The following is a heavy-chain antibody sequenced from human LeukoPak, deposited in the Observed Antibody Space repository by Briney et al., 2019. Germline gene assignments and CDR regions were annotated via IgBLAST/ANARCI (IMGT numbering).Heavy chain of an antibody. V-gene: IGHV4-4*07. Sequence: SETLSLTCTVSGGSISSYYRSWIRQPAGKGLEWIGRIYTSGSTNYNPSLKSRVTMSVDTSKNQFSLKLSSVTAADTAVYYCARVSNYYDDNDDAFDIWGQGTMVTVSS. J-gene: IGHJ3*02. D-gene: IGHD3-22*01. CDR1: GGSISSYY. CDR2: IYTSGST. CDR3: ARVSNYYDDNDDAFDI.